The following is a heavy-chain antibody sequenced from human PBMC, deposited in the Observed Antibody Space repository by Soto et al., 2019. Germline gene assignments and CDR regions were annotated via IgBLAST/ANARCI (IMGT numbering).Heavy chain of an antibody. D-gene: IGHD6-19*01. V-gene: IGHV3-66*01. CDR3: AARAGAAPS. CDR2: IYSGGRT. J-gene: IGHJ4*02. Sequence: EVQLVESGGGLVQPGGSLRLSCAASGFTVGNNYMNWVRQAPGKGLEWVSVIYSGGRTDYADSVKGRFTISRDSAKNTLFLQMNSLRAEDTAIYYCAARAGAAPSWGQGTVVTVSS. CDR1: GFTVGNNY.